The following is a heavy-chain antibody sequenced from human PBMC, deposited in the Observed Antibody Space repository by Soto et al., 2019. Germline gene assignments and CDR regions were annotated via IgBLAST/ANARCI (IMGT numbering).Heavy chain of an antibody. CDR1: GFTFKSYA. CDR2: ISSDGSNE. J-gene: IGHJ4*02. D-gene: IGHD3-10*01. V-gene: IGHV3-30*04. CDR3: ARDPYYHGSGSYYNY. Sequence: QVQLIESGGGVVQPGRSLRLSCLGTGFTFKSYAMHWVRQAPGKGLEWVAVISSDGSNEKYVDSVKGRFTISRDNSKNTLYLQMNSLRAQDTAVYFCARDPYYHGSGSYYNYWGQGTLVTVSS.